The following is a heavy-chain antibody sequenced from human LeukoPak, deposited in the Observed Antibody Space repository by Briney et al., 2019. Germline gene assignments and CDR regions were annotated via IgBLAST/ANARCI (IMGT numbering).Heavy chain of an antibody. CDR2: INSDGSST. CDR1: GFTFSTYW. J-gene: IGHJ5*02. V-gene: IGHV3-74*01. CDR3: ARVKLASQTAWFDP. Sequence: PGGSLRLSCAASGFTFSTYWMHWVRQAPGEGLVWVSRINSDGSSTTYAGSVKGRFTISRDNAKNTLYLQMNSLRVEDTAVYYCARVKLASQTAWFDPWGQGTLVTVSS.